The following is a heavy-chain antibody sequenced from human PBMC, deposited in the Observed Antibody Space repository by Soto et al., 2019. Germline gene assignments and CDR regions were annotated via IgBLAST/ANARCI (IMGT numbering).Heavy chain of an antibody. V-gene: IGHV3-23*01. J-gene: IGHJ4*02. Sequence: EVQLLESGGGLVQPGGSLRLSCAASGFTFSSYAMSWVRQAPGKGLEWVSAISGSGGSTYYADSVKGRFTISRDNSKNPLYLPMNGLRVGDTAVYSCAYSSTPFDYWCQGTLVTVSS. CDR1: GFTFSSYA. D-gene: IGHD6-13*01. CDR2: ISGSGGST. CDR3: AYSSTPFDY.